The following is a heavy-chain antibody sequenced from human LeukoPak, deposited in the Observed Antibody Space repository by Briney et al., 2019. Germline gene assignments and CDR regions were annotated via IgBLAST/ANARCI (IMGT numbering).Heavy chain of an antibody. V-gene: IGHV4-34*01. CDR2: INHSGST. J-gene: IGHJ6*03. CDR1: GGSSCGFY. Sequence: PSETLSLTCAVYGGSSCGFYWSWIRQPPGPGLEWIGEINHSGSTNSNPSLKSRVTISVDTSKNQFSLKLSSVTAADTAVYYCARGYYYDSSGYYYGSYYYYYYMDVWGKGTTVTVSS. D-gene: IGHD3-22*01. CDR3: ARGYYYDSSGYYYGSYYYYYYMDV.